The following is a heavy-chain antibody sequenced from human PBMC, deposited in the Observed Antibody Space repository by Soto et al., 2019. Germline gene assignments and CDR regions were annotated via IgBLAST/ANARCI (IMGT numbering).Heavy chain of an antibody. CDR2: IWYDGSNK. Sequence: GGSLRLSCAASGFTFSSYGMHWVRQAPGKGLEWVAVIWYDGSNKYYADSVKGRFTISRDNSKNTLYLQMNSLRAEDTAVYYCARDNVATNKYYYYYYMDVWGKGTTVTVSS. D-gene: IGHD5-12*01. J-gene: IGHJ6*03. CDR3: ARDNVATNKYYYYYYMDV. CDR1: GFTFSSYG. V-gene: IGHV3-33*01.